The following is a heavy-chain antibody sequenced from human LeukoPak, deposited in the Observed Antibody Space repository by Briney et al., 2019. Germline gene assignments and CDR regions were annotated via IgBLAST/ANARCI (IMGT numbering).Heavy chain of an antibody. Sequence: PGRSLRLSCAASGFTFSSYAMHWVRQAPGKGLEWVAVISYDGSNKYYADSVKGRFTISRDNSKNTLYLQMNSLRAEDTAVYYCAKDIGGDYGSLGYWGQGTLVTVSS. D-gene: IGHD4-17*01. CDR3: AKDIGGDYGSLGY. CDR1: GFTFSSYA. V-gene: IGHV3-30*04. CDR2: ISYDGSNK. J-gene: IGHJ4*02.